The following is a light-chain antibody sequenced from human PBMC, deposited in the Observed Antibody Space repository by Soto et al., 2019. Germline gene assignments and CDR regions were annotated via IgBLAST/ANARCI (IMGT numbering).Light chain of an antibody. CDR1: QSVSSY. Sequence: DIVFTQSPATLSLSPGERATLSCRASQSVSSYLAWYQQKPGQAPRLLIYDASNRATGIPDRFSGSGSGTDFTLTISRLEPEDFAVYYCQQYGSSPITFGQGTRLEIK. J-gene: IGKJ5*01. CDR2: DAS. V-gene: IGKV3-20*01. CDR3: QQYGSSPIT.